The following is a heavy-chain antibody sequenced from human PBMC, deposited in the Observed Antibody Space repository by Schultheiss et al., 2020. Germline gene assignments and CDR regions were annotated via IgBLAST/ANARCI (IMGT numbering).Heavy chain of an antibody. CDR2: ISSSGSTI. V-gene: IGHV3-11*01. J-gene: IGHJ6*02. Sequence: GGSLRLSCAASGFTFSDYYMSWIRQAPGKGLEWVSYISSSGSTIYYADSVKGRFTTSRDNAKNSLYLQMNSLRAEDTAVYYCARDRRSSSWYEGEDYYYGMDVWGQGTTVTVSS. CDR3: ARDRRSSSWYEGEDYYYGMDV. CDR1: GFTFSDYY. D-gene: IGHD6-13*01.